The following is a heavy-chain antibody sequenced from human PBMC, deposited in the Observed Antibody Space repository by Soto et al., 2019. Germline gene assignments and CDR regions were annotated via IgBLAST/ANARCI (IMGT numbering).Heavy chain of an antibody. CDR2: ISYDGSYK. CDR1: GFTFSSYG. D-gene: IGHD3-16*01. Sequence: QVQLVESGGGVVQPGRSLRLSCAASGFTFSSYGMHWVRQAPGKGLEWVAVISYDGSYKYYADSVKGRFTISRENSKNTLYLQRNSLRAEDTAVYYCAKWNGGFDYWGQGTLVTVSS. CDR3: AKWNGGFDY. J-gene: IGHJ4*02. V-gene: IGHV3-30*18.